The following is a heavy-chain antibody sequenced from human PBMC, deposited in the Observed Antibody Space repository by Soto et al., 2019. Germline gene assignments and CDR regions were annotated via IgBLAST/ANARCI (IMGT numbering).Heavy chain of an antibody. CDR2: IWYDGSNK. J-gene: IGHJ5*02. V-gene: IGHV3-33*01. CDR3: ARDPGYCSSTSCYRGFWFDP. Sequence: PGGSLRLSCAASGFTFSSYGMHWVRQAPGKGLEWVAVIWYDGSNKYYADSVKGRFTISRDNSKNTMYLQMNSLRAEDTAVYYCARDPGYCSSTSCYRGFWFDPWGQGTLVTVSS. CDR1: GFTFSSYG. D-gene: IGHD2-2*01.